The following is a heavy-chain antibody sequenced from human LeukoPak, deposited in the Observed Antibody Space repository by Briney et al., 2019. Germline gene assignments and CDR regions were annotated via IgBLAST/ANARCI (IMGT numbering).Heavy chain of an antibody. CDR2: ISYDGSNK. CDR3: AKGTWRRKYSYYGMDV. D-gene: IGHD5-12*01. Sequence: GGSLRLSCAASGFTFSSYGMHWVRQAPGKGLEWVAVISYDGSNKYYADSAKGRFTISRDNSKNTLYLQMNSLRAEDTAVYYCAKGTWRRKYSYYGMDVWGQGTTVTVS. CDR1: GFTFSSYG. J-gene: IGHJ6*02. V-gene: IGHV3-30*18.